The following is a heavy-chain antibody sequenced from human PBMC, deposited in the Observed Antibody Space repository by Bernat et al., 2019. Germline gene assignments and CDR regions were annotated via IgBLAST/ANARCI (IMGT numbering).Heavy chain of an antibody. CDR3: ANGPAFYGPFDY. V-gene: IGHV3-30*18. Sequence: QVQLVESGGGVVQPGRSLRLSCEASGLTFSNYDMHWVRQTPGKGLEWVALISYDESKTFYADSVKGRFTISRDNSKNTLYLQMNSLRAEDTAVYYCANGPAFYGPFDYWGQGTLVTVSS. CDR1: GLTFSNYD. D-gene: IGHD4-17*01. J-gene: IGHJ4*02. CDR2: ISYDESKT.